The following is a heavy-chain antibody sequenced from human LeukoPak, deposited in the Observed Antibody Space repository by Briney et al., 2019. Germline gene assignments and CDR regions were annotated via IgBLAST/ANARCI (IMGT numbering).Heavy chain of an antibody. CDR1: GGSISSSSYY. D-gene: IGHD3-22*01. CDR3: ARDRYYYDSSGQPNWFDP. J-gene: IGHJ5*02. CDR2: IYTSGST. Sequence: SGTLSLTCTVSGGSISSSSYYWSWIRQPAGKGLEWIGRIYTSGSTNYNPSLKSRVTMSVDTSKNQFSLKLSSVTAADTAVYYCARDRYYYDSSGQPNWFDPWGQGTLVTVSS. V-gene: IGHV4-61*02.